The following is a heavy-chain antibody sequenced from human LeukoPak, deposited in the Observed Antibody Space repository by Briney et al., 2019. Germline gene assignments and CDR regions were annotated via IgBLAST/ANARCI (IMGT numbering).Heavy chain of an antibody. CDR1: GYTFTSYA. V-gene: IGHV1-3*01. D-gene: IGHD3-10*01. Sequence: ASVKVSCKASGYTFTSYAMHWVRQAPGQRLEWMGWINAGNGNTKYSQKFQGRVTITRDTSASTAYMELSSLRSEDTAVYYCARDPPPNYYGSGSYYSNWGQGTPVTVSS. CDR2: INAGNGNT. CDR3: ARDPPPNYYGSGSYYSN. J-gene: IGHJ4*02.